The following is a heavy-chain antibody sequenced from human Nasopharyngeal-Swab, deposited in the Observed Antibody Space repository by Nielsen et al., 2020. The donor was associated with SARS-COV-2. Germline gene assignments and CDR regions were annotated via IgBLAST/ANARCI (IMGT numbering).Heavy chain of an antibody. CDR3: ARHNTITMIVVVIPSVFDY. CDR2: IYYIGST. J-gene: IGHJ4*02. Sequence: SETLSLTFTVSGVSFSSSSYYWGWIRQPPGKGLEWIGSIYYIGSTYYNPSLKSRVTISVDTSKNQFSLKLSSVTAADTAVYYCARHNTITMIVVVIPSVFDYWGQGTLVTVSS. D-gene: IGHD3-22*01. V-gene: IGHV4-39*01. CDR1: GVSFSSSSYY.